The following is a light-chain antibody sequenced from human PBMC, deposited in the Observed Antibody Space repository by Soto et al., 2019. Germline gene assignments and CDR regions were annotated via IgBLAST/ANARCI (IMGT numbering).Light chain of an antibody. CDR1: NIGSKS. CDR2: YDS. CDR3: QVWDSRSDHVV. J-gene: IGLJ2*01. Sequence: SYELTQPPSVSVAPGKRARITCGGNNIGSKSVHWYQQKPGQAPVLVIYYDSDRPSGIPERFSGSNSGNTATLTISRVEAGDEADYYCQVWDSRSDHVVFGGGTKLTVL. V-gene: IGLV3-21*04.